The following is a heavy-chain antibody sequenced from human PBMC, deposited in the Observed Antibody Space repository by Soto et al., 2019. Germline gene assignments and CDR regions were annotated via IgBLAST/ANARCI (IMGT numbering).Heavy chain of an antibody. J-gene: IGHJ4*02. CDR3: ANQWGFATVTSFDY. D-gene: IGHD4-4*01. V-gene: IGHV3-23*01. Sequence: EVQLLESGGGMVQPGGSLRLSCAASGFTFSSYAMSWVRQAPGEGLEWVSAISHSGGSTYYADSLKGRFTISRDNSKNTLFLQMNSLRAEDTAVYDCANQWGFATVTSFDYWGQVTLVTVS. CDR2: ISHSGGST. CDR1: GFTFSSYA.